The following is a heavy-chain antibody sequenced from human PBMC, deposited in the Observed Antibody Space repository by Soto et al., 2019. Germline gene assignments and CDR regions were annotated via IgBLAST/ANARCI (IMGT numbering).Heavy chain of an antibody. Sequence: SETLSLTCTVSGGSISSSSYYWGWIRQPPGKGREWIGSIYYSGSTYYNPSLKSRVTISVDTSKNQFSLKLSSVTAADTAVYYCARRGDYYDSSGYYHTDYFDYWGQGTLVTVSS. V-gene: IGHV4-39*01. CDR2: IYYSGST. CDR3: ARRGDYYDSSGYYHTDYFDY. J-gene: IGHJ4*02. CDR1: GGSISSSSYY. D-gene: IGHD3-22*01.